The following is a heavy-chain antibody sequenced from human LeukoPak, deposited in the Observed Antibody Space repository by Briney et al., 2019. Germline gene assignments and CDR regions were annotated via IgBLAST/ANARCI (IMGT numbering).Heavy chain of an antibody. V-gene: IGHV4-39*01. Sequence: SETLSLTCTVSGGSVSSSFYYWGWIRQPPGKGLEWIGSMYFSGSTHYNPSLKSRVTISVDTSKNQFSLKLTSVTPADTAVYYCANAASYSVDYWGQGTLVTVSS. CDR1: GGSVSSSFYY. CDR3: ANAASYSVDY. J-gene: IGHJ4*02. CDR2: MYFSGST. D-gene: IGHD1-26*01.